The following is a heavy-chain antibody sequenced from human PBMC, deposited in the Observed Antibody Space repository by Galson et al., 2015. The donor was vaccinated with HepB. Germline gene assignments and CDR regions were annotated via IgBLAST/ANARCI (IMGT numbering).Heavy chain of an antibody. Sequence: LRLSCAASGFTFSSYWMHWVRQAPGKGLVWVSRITSDGTTNYADSVKGRFTISRDIAKNTLYLQMNSLRDDDTAVYYCARDSASIADYWGQGTLVTVSS. J-gene: IGHJ4*02. CDR3: ARDSASIADY. V-gene: IGHV3-74*01. CDR2: ITSDGTT. D-gene: IGHD6-6*01. CDR1: GFTFSSYW.